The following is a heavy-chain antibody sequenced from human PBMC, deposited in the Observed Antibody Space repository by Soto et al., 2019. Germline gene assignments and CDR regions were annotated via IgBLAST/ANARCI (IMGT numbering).Heavy chain of an antibody. V-gene: IGHV1-24*01. CDR3: ATAVAAAGTRVLDV. CDR2: FDPEDGET. D-gene: IGHD6-13*01. J-gene: IGHJ6*04. CDR1: GYTLTELS. Sequence: ASVKVSCKVSGYTLTELSMHWVRQAPGKGLEWMGGFDPEDGETIYAQKFQGRVTMTEDTSTDTAYMELGSLRSEDTAVYYCATAVAAAGTRVLDVWGKGTTVTVSS.